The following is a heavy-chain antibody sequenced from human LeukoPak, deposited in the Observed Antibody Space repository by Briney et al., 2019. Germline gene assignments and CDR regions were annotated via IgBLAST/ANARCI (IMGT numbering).Heavy chain of an antibody. CDR1: GGSITNTNY. V-gene: IGHV4-4*02. CDR3: AREGGPYRPLDY. Sequence: PSGTLSLTCGVSGGSITNTNYWTWVRQPPGKGLEWIGEVDLQGSTNYNPSLMGRVAIAVDTSENHISLQLTSVTAADTAVYYCAREGGPYRPLDYSGQGTLVTVSS. CDR2: VDLQGST. J-gene: IGHJ4*02.